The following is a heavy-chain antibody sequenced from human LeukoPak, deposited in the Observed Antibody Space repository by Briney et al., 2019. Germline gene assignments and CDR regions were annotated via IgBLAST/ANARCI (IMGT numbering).Heavy chain of an antibody. J-gene: IGHJ4*02. CDR3: ARLTSGYYQYFDY. Sequence: SETLSLTCTVSGYSINSGSYWGWIRQPPGKGLEWIGSIYQGGTTYYNPSLKSRVTISVDTSKNQFSLKLSSVTAADTAVYYCARLTSGYYQYFDYWGQGTLVTVSS. D-gene: IGHD3-22*01. CDR1: GYSINSGSY. CDR2: IYQGGTT. V-gene: IGHV4-38-2*02.